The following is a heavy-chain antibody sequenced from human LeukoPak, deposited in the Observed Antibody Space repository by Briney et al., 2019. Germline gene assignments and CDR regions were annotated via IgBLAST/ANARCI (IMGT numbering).Heavy chain of an antibody. V-gene: IGHV4-34*01. CDR3: ARGTSHSPRMDV. CDR1: GGSFSGYY. D-gene: IGHD6-13*01. Sequence: SETLSLTCAVYGGSFSGYYWSWIRQPPGEGLEWIGEINHSGSTNYNPSLKSRVTISVDTSKNQFSLKLSSVTAADTAVYYCARGTSHSPRMDVWGQGTTVTVSS. J-gene: IGHJ6*02. CDR2: INHSGST.